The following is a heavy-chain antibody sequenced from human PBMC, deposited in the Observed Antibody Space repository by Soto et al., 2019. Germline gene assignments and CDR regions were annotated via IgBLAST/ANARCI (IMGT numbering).Heavy chain of an antibody. CDR1: GYTFTSCG. Sequence: ASVKVSWKASGYTFTSCGMHWVRQAPGQRLEWMGWINAGNGNTKYSQKFQGRVTITRDTSASRAYMELRSLTSEDTAVYYCAIYPLCGGKCYDNYFDPWGQGTLVTDS. V-gene: IGHV1-3*01. CDR3: AIYPLCGGKCYDNYFDP. J-gene: IGHJ5*02. CDR2: INAGNGNT. D-gene: IGHD2-15*01.